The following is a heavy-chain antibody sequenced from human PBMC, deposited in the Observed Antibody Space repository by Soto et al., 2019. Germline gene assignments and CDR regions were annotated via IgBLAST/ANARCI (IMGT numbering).Heavy chain of an antibody. J-gene: IGHJ4*02. V-gene: IGHV4-39*01. D-gene: IGHD5-12*01. CDR1: GGSIISSAYY. CDR2: IHYRGST. CDR3: ARHWVAPGPRSTRQPYDFDY. Sequence: QLQLQESGPGLVKPSETLSLTCTVSGGSIISSAYYWGWIRQTPGKGLEWIGTIHYRGSTYYNPSLKSRVTISVDMYNIRFSLKLPSVTAADTAVYYCARHWVAPGPRSTRQPYDFDYWGQGSLVTVSS.